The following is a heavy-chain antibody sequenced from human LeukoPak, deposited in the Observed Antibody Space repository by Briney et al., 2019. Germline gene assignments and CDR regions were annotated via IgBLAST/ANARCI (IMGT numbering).Heavy chain of an antibody. CDR1: GYTFTNYG. D-gene: IGHD5-18*01. CDR2: ISTYNGNT. Sequence: ASVKVSCKASGYTFTNYGISWVRQAPGQGLEWMGWISTYNGNTNYAQKLQGRVTMTTDTSTSTAYMELRRLRSDDTAVYYCARAFTAMVYYYYYMDVWGKGTTVTVSS. V-gene: IGHV1-18*01. CDR3: ARAFTAMVYYYYYMDV. J-gene: IGHJ6*03.